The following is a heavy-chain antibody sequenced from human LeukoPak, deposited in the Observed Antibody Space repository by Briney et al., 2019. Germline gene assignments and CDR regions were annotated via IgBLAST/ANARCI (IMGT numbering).Heavy chain of an antibody. V-gene: IGHV3-11*04. Sequence: PGGSLRLSYAASGFTFSDSYMTWIRQAPGKGLEWVSFISNTGDSIYYADSVKGRFTTSRDNAKSSLSLQMNSLRAEDTAVYYCGRGHWGLDYWGQGALVTVSS. CDR3: GRGHWGLDY. J-gene: IGHJ4*02. D-gene: IGHD7-27*01. CDR2: ISNTGDSI. CDR1: GFTFSDSY.